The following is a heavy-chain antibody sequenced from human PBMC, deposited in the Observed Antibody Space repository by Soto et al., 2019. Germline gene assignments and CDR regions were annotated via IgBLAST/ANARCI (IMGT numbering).Heavy chain of an antibody. J-gene: IGHJ5*02. CDR2: INPNSGGT. D-gene: IGHD3-22*01. V-gene: IGHV1-2*04. CDR3: SGVRFYDSSGYYRWFDP. Sequence: ASVKVSCKASGYTFTGYYMHWVRQAPGQGLEWMGWINPNSGGTNYAQKFQGWVTMTRDTSISTAYMELSRLRSEDTAVYYCSGVRFYDSSGYYRWFDPWGQGTLVTVSS. CDR1: GYTFTGYY.